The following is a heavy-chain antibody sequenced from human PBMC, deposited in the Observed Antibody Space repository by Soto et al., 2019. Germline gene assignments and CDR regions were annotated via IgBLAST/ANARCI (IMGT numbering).Heavy chain of an antibody. D-gene: IGHD6-19*01. CDR2: IYYSGST. CDR3: ASGTYSSGWYAPEYFQH. CDR1: GGSISGYY. J-gene: IGHJ1*01. V-gene: IGHV4-59*01. Sequence: PSETLSLTCTVSGGSISGYYWSWIRQPPGKGLEWIGYIYYSGSTNYNPSLKSRVTISVDTSKNQFSLKLSSVTAADTAVYYCASGTYSSGWYAPEYFQHWGQGTLVTVSS.